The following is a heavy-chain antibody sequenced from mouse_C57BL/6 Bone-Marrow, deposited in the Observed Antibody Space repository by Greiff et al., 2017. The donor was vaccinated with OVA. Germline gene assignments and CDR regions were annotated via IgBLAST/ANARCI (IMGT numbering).Heavy chain of an antibody. J-gene: IGHJ4*01. Sequence: EVQLQQSGGGLVKPGGSLKLSCAASGFTFSDYGMHWVRQAPEKGLEWVAYISSGSSTIYYADTVKGRFTITRDNAKNTLFLQMTSLKSEDTAMYYCTRGYKDYWGQGTSVTVSS. CDR1: GFTFSDYG. D-gene: IGHD1-3*01. CDR2: ISSGSSTI. CDR3: TRGYKDY. V-gene: IGHV5-17*01.